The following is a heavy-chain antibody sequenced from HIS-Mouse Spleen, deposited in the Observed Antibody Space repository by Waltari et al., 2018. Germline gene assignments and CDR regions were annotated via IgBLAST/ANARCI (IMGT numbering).Heavy chain of an antibody. CDR1: GGSFSGYY. J-gene: IGHJ3*02. CDR3: ARGLLSSSSAFDI. V-gene: IGHV4-34*01. CDR2: RNHSGRT. Sequence: QVQLQQWGAGLLKPSETLSLTCAVYGGSFSGYYWSWIRQPPGKGLECVWERNHSGRTNYNPSLKSRVTISVDASKNQFSLKQSSVTAADTAVYYCARGLLSSSSAFDIWGQGTMVTVSS. D-gene: IGHD6-6*01.